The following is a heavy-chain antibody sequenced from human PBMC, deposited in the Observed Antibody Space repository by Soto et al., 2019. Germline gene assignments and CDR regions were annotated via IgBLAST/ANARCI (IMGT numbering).Heavy chain of an antibody. V-gene: IGHV3-74*01. CDR2: INRDGSTT. D-gene: IGHD5-18*01. Sequence: GGSLRLSCAASGFTFGPYWMHWVRQAPGKGLVWVSHINRDGSTTNYADSVKGRFTISRDNAKNTLYLQMNSLRAEDTAVYYCARDRGYSYGYCLDYWGQGTLVTVSS. CDR3: ARDRGYSYGYCLDY. J-gene: IGHJ4*02. CDR1: GFTFGPYW.